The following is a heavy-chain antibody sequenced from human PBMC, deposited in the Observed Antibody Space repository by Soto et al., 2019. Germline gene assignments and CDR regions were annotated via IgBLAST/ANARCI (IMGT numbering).Heavy chain of an antibody. CDR1: GYSFTSYW. V-gene: IGHV5-10-1*01. Sequence: GESLKISCKGSGYSFTSYWISWVRQMPGKGLEWMGRIDPSDSYTNYNPSFQGHVTISADKSISTAYLQWSSLKASDTAMYYCARHLRDIVVVPTGMDVWGQGTTVTVSS. J-gene: IGHJ6*02. D-gene: IGHD2-2*01. CDR2: IDPSDSYT. CDR3: ARHLRDIVVVPTGMDV.